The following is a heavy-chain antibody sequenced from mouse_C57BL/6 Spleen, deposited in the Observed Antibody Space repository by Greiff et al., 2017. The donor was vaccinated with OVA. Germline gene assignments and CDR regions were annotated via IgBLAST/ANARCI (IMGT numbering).Heavy chain of an antibody. Sequence: QVQLQQPGAELVKPGASVKMSCKASGYTFTSYWITWVKQRPGQGLEWIGDIYPGSGSTNYNEKFKSKATLTVDTSSSPAYMQLSSLTSEDSAVDYCARRDYYGNYVAMDYWGQGTSVTVSS. CDR2: IYPGSGST. CDR1: GYTFTSYW. D-gene: IGHD2-1*01. J-gene: IGHJ4*01. V-gene: IGHV1-55*01. CDR3: ARRDYYGNYVAMDY.